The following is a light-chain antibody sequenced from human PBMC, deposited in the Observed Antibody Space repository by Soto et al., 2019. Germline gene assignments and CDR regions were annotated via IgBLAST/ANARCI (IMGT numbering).Light chain of an antibody. V-gene: IGLV7-43*01. J-gene: IGLJ2*01. Sequence: QAVVTQEPSLTVSPGGTVTLTCASSTGAVTTDSYPNWFQQKPGQAPRALIYNTFNRHSWTPARFSGSLLGDKAALTLSDVQPEDEAEYFCLLYYGGPQVFGGGTKVTVL. CDR1: TGAVTTDSY. CDR3: LLYYGGPQV. CDR2: NTF.